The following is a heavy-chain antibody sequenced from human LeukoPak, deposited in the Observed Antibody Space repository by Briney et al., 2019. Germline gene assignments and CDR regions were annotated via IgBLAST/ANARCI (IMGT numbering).Heavy chain of an antibody. V-gene: IGHV3-73*01. CDR3: TSPSAKYSSTGYYYYYMDV. Sequence: GGSLRLSCAASGFTFSGSEIHWVRQASGKGLEWVGRIRSKDNNYATAYAASVKGRFTISRNDSKNTAYLQMNSLKTEDTAVYYCTSPSAKYSSTGYYYYYMDVWGKGATLTVSS. J-gene: IGHJ6*03. D-gene: IGHD3-9*01. CDR1: GFTFSGSE. CDR2: IRSKDNNYAT.